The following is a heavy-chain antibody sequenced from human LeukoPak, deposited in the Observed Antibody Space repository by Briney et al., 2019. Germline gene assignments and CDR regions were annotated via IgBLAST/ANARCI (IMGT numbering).Heavy chain of an antibody. V-gene: IGHV3-21*01. D-gene: IGHD3-22*01. J-gene: IGHJ6*02. CDR3: ARDGPYYYDSSGYPLGYYGMDV. Sequence: GGSLRLSCAASGFTFSSDSMNWVRQAPGKGLGWVSSISSSSSYIYYADSVKGRFTISRDNAKNSLYLQMNSLRAEYTAVYYCARDGPYYYDSSGYPLGYYGMDVWGQGTTVTVSS. CDR1: GFTFSSDS. CDR2: ISSSSSYI.